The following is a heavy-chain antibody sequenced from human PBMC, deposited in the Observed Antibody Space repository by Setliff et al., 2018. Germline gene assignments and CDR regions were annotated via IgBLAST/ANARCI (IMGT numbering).Heavy chain of an antibody. CDR1: GGSISSHY. J-gene: IGHJ4*02. Sequence: KPSETLSLTCTVSGGSISSHYWSWIRQPPGKGLEWIGNIYYSGSTYYNPSLKSRVTISVDTSKNQFSLKLSSVTAADTALYYCTVYNTGSSKDHYWGQGTPVTVSS. CDR2: IYYSGST. D-gene: IGHD2-8*02. V-gene: IGHV4-59*04. CDR3: TVYNTGSSKDHY.